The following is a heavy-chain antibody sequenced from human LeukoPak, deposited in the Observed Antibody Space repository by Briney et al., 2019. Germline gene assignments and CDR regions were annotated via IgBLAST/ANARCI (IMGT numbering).Heavy chain of an antibody. J-gene: IGHJ4*02. CDR3: ARQTFNSGGSFNFDY. V-gene: IGHV4-59*10. CDR1: GGSFSGYY. D-gene: IGHD2-15*01. CDR2: IYTSGST. Sequence: SETLSLTCAVYGGSFSGYYWSWIRQPPGKGLEWIGRIYTSGSTNYNPSLKSRVTMSVDTSKNQFSLKLSSVTAADTAVYYCARQTFNSGGSFNFDYWGQGTLVTVSS.